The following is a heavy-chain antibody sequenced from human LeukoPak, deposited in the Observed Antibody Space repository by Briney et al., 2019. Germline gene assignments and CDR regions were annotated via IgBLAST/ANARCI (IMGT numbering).Heavy chain of an antibody. V-gene: IGHV4-39*07. Sequence: SETLSLTCTVSGGSISSSSYYWGWIRQPPGKGLEWIGSIYYSGSTYYNPSLKSRVTISVDTSKNQFSLKLSSVTAADTAVYYCARGQRGVAAALDYWGQGTLVTVSS. J-gene: IGHJ4*02. CDR2: IYYSGST. D-gene: IGHD6-13*01. CDR3: ARGQRGVAAALDY. CDR1: GGSISSSSYY.